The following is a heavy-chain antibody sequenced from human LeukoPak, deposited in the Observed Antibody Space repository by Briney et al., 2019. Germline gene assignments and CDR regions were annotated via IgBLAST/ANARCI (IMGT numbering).Heavy chain of an antibody. V-gene: IGHV1-2*06. CDR2: INPNSGDT. CDR1: GYTFTGYH. Sequence: ASVNVSCKASGYTFTGYHMHWVRQAPGQGLEWMGRINPNSGDTNYAQKFQGRVTMTRDTSISTAYMELSRLRSDDTAVYYCAKFFPPSGGASGWSWVIDHWGQGTLVTVSS. J-gene: IGHJ5*02. CDR3: AKFFPPSGGASGWSWVIDH. D-gene: IGHD6-25*01.